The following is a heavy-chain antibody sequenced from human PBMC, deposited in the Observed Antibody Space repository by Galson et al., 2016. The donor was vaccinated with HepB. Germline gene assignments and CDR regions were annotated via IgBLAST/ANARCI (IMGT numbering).Heavy chain of an antibody. D-gene: IGHD6-19*01. V-gene: IGHV3-30*18. CDR1: GLTLSNHA. Sequence: SLRLSCAISGLTLSNHAMHWVRQAPGQGLEWVAVTSSDGSNEYYADVVKGRFAISRDNSKNTLYLQMNSLRPEDTAVYYCGKGGTGIAVPLDLWGQGRQVTVSS. CDR3: GKGGTGIAVPLDL. CDR2: TSSDGSNE. J-gene: IGHJ5*02.